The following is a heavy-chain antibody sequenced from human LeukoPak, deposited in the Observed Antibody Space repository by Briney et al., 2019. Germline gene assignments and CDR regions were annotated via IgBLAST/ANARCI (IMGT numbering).Heavy chain of an antibody. V-gene: IGHV4-34*01. Sequence: SETLSLTCAVYGGSFSGYYWSWIRQPPGKGLEWIGEINHSGSTNYNPSLKSRVTISVDTSKNQFSLKLSSVTAADTAVYYCARAKVAAAVHFDYWGQGTLVTVSS. J-gene: IGHJ4*02. D-gene: IGHD6-13*01. CDR2: INHSGST. CDR1: GGSFSGYY. CDR3: ARAKVAAAVHFDY.